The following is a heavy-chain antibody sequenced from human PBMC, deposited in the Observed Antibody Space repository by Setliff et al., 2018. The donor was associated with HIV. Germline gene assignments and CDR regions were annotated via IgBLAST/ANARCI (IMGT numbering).Heavy chain of an antibody. Sequence: GASVKVSCKASGYTFTKYGLSWVRQAPGQGLEWMGWINTHNGNTNSAQKFQGRVTMTTDTSTSTAYMELRNLRSDDTAVYYCARGGMYGYKLSGLVFQHWGQGTLVTVSS. V-gene: IGHV1-18*01. CDR1: GYTFTKYG. CDR2: INTHNGNT. CDR3: ARGGMYGYKLSGLVFQH. D-gene: IGHD5-12*01. J-gene: IGHJ1*01.